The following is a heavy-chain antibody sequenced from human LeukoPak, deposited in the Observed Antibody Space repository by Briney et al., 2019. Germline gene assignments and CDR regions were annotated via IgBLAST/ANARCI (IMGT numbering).Heavy chain of an antibody. V-gene: IGHV5-51*01. Sequence: KAGESLKISCKGSGYSFTSYWIGWVRQMPGKGPEWMGIIYPGDSDTRYSPSFQGQVTISADKSISTAYLQWSSLKASDTAMYYCARLPSRFDSLVPAASGGWFDPWGQGTLVTVSS. CDR3: ARLPSRFDSLVPAASGGWFDP. CDR1: GYSFTSYW. D-gene: IGHD2-2*01. CDR2: IYPGDSDT. J-gene: IGHJ5*02.